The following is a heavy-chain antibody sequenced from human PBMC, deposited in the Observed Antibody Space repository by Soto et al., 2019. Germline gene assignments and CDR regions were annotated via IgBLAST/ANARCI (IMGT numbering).Heavy chain of an antibody. CDR1: GFTFSSYN. V-gene: IGHV3-48*01. CDR3: ARRFEHWLGFDY. D-gene: IGHD6-19*01. J-gene: IGHJ4*02. Sequence: EVQLVESGGGLVQPGGSLRLACAASGFTFSSYNMNWVRQAPGKGLEWVSYISSSSTTMYYADSVKGRFTISRDNAKNSLYLQMNSLSAEATAVYYCARRFEHWLGFDYWGKGALVTVSS. CDR2: ISSSSTTM.